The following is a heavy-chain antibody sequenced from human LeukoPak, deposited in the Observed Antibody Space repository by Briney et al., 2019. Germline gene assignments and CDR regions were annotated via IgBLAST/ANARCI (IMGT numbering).Heavy chain of an antibody. CDR3: ARDDLNY. V-gene: IGHV3-48*01. CDR2: ISSSSTI. Sequence: GGSLRLSCAASGFTFSSYSMTWVRQAPGKGLEWVSYISSSSTIYYADSVKGRFTISRDNAKNSLYLQMNSLRAEDTAVYYCARDDLNYWGQGTLVTVSS. D-gene: IGHD2-21*02. J-gene: IGHJ4*02. CDR1: GFTFSSYS.